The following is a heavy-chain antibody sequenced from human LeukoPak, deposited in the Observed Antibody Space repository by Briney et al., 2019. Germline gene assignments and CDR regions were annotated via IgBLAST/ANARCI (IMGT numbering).Heavy chain of an antibody. CDR2: IYHSGST. CDR3: ARDPSYSSSSYYYYYGMDV. CDR1: GGSISRHY. J-gene: IGHJ6*02. D-gene: IGHD6-13*01. Sequence: SETLSITCTVSGGSISRHYWSWIRQPPGKGLEWIGYIYHSGSTNYNPSLKSRVTISVDTSKNQFSLKVSSVTAADTAVYYCARDPSYSSSSYYYYYGMDVWGQGTTVTVSS. V-gene: IGHV4-59*11.